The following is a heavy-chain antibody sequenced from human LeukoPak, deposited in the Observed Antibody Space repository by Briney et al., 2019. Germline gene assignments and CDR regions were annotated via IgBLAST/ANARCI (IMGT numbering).Heavy chain of an antibody. CDR3: ARDLLSTAGYFDY. V-gene: IGHV4-59*01. D-gene: IGHD6-19*01. CDR2: IYYRGST. CDR1: GGSISSYY. J-gene: IGHJ4*02. Sequence: SETLSLTCTVSGGSISSYYWSWIRQPPGKGLEWIGYIYYRGSTNYNPSLKGRVTISVDTSNNQFSLNLGSVTAAYTAVYYCARDLLSTAGYFDYWGQGTLVTVSS.